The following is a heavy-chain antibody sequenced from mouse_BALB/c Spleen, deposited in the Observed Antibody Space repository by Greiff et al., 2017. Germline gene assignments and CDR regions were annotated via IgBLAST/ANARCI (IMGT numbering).Heavy chain of an antibody. CDR1: GFTFSSYG. D-gene: IGHD2-4*01. V-gene: IGHV5-6*01. J-gene: IGHJ3*01. Sequence: EVMLVESGGDLVKPGGSLKLSCAASGFTFSSYGMSWVRQTPDKRLEWVATISSGGSYTYYPDSVKGRFTISRDNAKNTLYLQMSSLKSEDTAMYYCARHECDYDGFAYWGQGTLVTVSA. CDR2: ISSGGSYT. CDR3: ARHECDYDGFAY.